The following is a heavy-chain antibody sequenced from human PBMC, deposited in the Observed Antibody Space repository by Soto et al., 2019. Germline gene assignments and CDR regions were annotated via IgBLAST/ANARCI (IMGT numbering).Heavy chain of an antibody. CDR2: INHSGST. CDR3: ARGYPSYYDIRTGDYRAVGCLDP. J-gene: IGHJ5*02. CDR1: GWSFSCYC. Sequence: PESLSLSCAVYGWSFSCYCTSWSRQAPGKGLEWMGDINHSGSTSYNPSLKSRVTISVDTTKNQFSLKRSSVTAADTAVYYGARGYPSYYDIRTGDYRAVGCLDPWGQGTLVTVSS. D-gene: IGHD3-9*01. V-gene: IGHV4-34*01.